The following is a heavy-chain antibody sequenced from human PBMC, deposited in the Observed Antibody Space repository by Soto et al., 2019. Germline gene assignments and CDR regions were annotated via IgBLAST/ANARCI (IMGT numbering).Heavy chain of an antibody. CDR3: AKDRAGRYFDWLLAVYYYYGMDV. D-gene: IGHD3-9*01. CDR2: ISSSGSII. CDR1: GFTFSSYE. V-gene: IGHV3-48*03. Sequence: GGSLRLSCAASGFTFSSYEMDWVRQAPGKGLEWVSYISSSGSIIYYADSVKGRFTISRDNAKNSLYLQMNSLRDEDTAVYYCAKDRAGRYFDWLLAVYYYYGMDVWGQGTTVTVSS. J-gene: IGHJ6*02.